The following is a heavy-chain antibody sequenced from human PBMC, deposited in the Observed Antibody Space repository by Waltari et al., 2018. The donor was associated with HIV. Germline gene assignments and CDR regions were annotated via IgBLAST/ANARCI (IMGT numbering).Heavy chain of an antibody. CDR1: GDSISSSSYY. J-gene: IGHJ4*02. CDR2: IDYSVNT. CDR3: ARQTTTGIMPGPSHY. V-gene: IGHV4-39*01. D-gene: IGHD1-1*01. Sequence: QLQLQESGPGLVKPSETLSLTCTVSGDSISSSSYYWGWIRQPPGKGLEWIGSIDYSVNTYYNPSLRSRLTISVDTSKNQFSLKLRSVTAADTAVYYCARQTTTGIMPGPSHYWGLGTLVTVSS.